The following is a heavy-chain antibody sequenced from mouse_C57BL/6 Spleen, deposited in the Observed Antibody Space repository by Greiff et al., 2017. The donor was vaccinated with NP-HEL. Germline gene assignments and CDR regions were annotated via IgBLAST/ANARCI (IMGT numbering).Heavy chain of an antibody. D-gene: IGHD2-14*01. CDR3: ARREVLDY. J-gene: IGHJ2*01. CDR1: GFTFSSYT. Sequence: EVQGVESGGGLVKPGGSLKLSCAASGFTFSSYTMSWVRQTPEKRLEWVATISGGGGNTYYPDSVKGRFTISRDNAKNTLYLQMSSLRSEDTALYYCARREVLDYWGQGTTLTVSS. CDR2: ISGGGGNT. V-gene: IGHV5-9*01.